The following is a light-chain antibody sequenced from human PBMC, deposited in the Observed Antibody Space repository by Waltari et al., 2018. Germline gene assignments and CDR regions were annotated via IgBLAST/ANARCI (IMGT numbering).Light chain of an antibody. CDR2: DAS. V-gene: IGKV3-11*01. CDR1: QSVRSY. Sequence: VLTQSPATLSLSPGERATLSCRASQSVRSYLAWYQHKPGQAPRLLIYDASNRATGIPARFSGSGSGTDFTLTISSLEPEDFAVYYCQQRSNWPPEITFGQGTRLEIK. J-gene: IGKJ5*01. CDR3: QQRSNWPPEIT.